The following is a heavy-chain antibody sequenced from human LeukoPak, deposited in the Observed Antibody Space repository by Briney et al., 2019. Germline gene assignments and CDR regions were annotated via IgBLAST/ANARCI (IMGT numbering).Heavy chain of an antibody. CDR3: ARYRGYSYGPLFDY. CDR2: IYTSGST. D-gene: IGHD5-18*01. J-gene: IGHJ4*02. CDR1: GGSISSGSYY. Sequence: SETLSLTCTVSGGSISSGSYYWSWIRQPAGKGLEWIGRIYTSGSTNYNPSLKSRVTISVDTSKNQFSLKLSSVTAADTAVYYCARYRGYSYGPLFDYWGQGTLVTVSS. V-gene: IGHV4-61*02.